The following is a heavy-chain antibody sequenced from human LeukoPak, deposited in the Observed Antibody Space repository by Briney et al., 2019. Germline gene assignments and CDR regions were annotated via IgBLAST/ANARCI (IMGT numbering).Heavy chain of an antibody. CDR3: ARNETASIAAAFSFYRDV. D-gene: IGHD6-25*01. CDR1: GGSISSYY. Sequence: SETLSLTCTVSGGSISSYYWSWIRQPPGKGLEWIGYIYTSGSTNYNPSLKSRVTISVDTSKNQFSLKLSSVTAADTAVYYCARNETASIAAAFSFYRDVWGKGTTVTVSS. J-gene: IGHJ6*03. V-gene: IGHV4-4*09. CDR2: IYTSGST.